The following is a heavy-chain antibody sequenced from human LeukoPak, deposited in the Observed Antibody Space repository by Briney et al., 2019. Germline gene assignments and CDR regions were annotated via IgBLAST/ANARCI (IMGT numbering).Heavy chain of an antibody. V-gene: IGHV3-21*01. J-gene: IGHJ4*02. CDR1: GFTFSDYS. CDR2: ITSRSGNM. CDR3: ARDGAIVATVAFDY. D-gene: IGHD5-12*01. Sequence: PGGSPRLSCAASGFTFSDYSMNWVRQAPGKGLEWVSSITSRSGNMYYAHSVKGRITISRDNAKNSLYLQINSLRVDDTAVYYCARDGAIVATVAFDYWGQGTLVTVSS.